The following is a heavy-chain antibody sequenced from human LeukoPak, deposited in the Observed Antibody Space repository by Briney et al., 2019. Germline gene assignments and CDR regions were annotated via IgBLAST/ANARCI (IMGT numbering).Heavy chain of an antibody. CDR2: INDSGIT. CDR1: GGSFNGYY. V-gene: IGHV4-34*01. D-gene: IGHD3-10*01. Sequence: SETLSLTCAVYGGSFNGYYWTWIRQPPGKGLEWIEQINDSGITSYNPSLKSRVTISVGTSKNRFSLEVHSVTAADTAVYYCARGSWYYASGSGYDGGWYYFDHWGQGTLATVSS. J-gene: IGHJ4*02. CDR3: ARGSWYYASGSGYDGGWYYFDH.